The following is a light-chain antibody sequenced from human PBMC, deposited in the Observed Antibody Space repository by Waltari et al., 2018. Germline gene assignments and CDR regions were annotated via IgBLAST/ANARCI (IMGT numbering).Light chain of an antibody. CDR1: QSVLYSSNNKNY. V-gene: IGKV4-1*01. J-gene: IGKJ3*01. CDR3: QQYYTTPLT. Sequence: DIVMTQSPDSLAVSLGERATINCKSSQSVLYSSNNKNYLAWYQQKPGPPPKLLIYWACTRESGVPDRFSGSGSGTDFTLTISSLQAEDVAVYYCQQYYTTPLTFGPGTKVDIK. CDR2: WAC.